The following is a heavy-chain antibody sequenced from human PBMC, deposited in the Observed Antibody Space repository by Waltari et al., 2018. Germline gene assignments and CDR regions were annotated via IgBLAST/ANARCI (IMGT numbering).Heavy chain of an antibody. D-gene: IGHD3-3*01. J-gene: IGHJ4*02. Sequence: EVQLEESGGGLVQPGGSLRLSCAASGFTFSSYWMTWVSQAPGKGLEWVANIKQDGSETYYADSLKGRFTISRDNAKNSLYLQMNSLRAEDTALYYCARDHVFRGDFWSGYYDSWGQGTLVTVSS. V-gene: IGHV3-7*01. CDR1: GFTFSSYW. CDR2: IKQDGSET. CDR3: ARDHVFRGDFWSGYYDS.